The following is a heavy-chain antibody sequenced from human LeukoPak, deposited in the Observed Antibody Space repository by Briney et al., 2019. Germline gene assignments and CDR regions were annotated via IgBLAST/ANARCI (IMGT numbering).Heavy chain of an antibody. D-gene: IGHD6-19*01. Sequence: SETLSLTCTVSGGSISSYYWSWIRQPPGKGLEWIGYIYYSGSTNYNPPLKSRVTISVDTSKNQFSLKLSSVTAADTAVYYCARLGYSSGWLDYWGQGTLVTVSS. J-gene: IGHJ4*02. CDR1: GGSISSYY. V-gene: IGHV4-59*08. CDR3: ARLGYSSGWLDY. CDR2: IYYSGST.